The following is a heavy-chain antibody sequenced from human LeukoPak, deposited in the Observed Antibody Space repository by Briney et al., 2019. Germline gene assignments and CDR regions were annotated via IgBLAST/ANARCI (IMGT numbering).Heavy chain of an antibody. CDR3: ASSGYDYASDAFDI. D-gene: IGHD5-12*01. CDR2: IRSKANSYAT. CDR1: GFTLSGSA. Sequence: GGSLRLSCAASGFTLSGSAMHWVRQASGKGLEWVGRIRSKANSYATAYAASVKGRFTISRDDSKNTAYLQMNSLKTEDTAVYYCASSGYDYASDAFDIWGQGTMVTVSS. V-gene: IGHV3-73*01. J-gene: IGHJ3*02.